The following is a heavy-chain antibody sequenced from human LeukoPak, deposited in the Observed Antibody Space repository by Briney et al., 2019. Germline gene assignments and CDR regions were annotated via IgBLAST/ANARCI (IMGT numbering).Heavy chain of an antibody. CDR1: GFTFDTYA. J-gene: IGHJ4*02. CDR3: AKDLGYYGSGSYKDY. D-gene: IGHD3-10*01. Sequence: PGGSLRLSCAASGFTFDTYAMSWVRQAPGKGLEWVSGISGSGGITNHADSVKGRFTISRDNSKNTLYLQMNSLRAEDTAVYYCAKDLGYYGSGSYKDYWGQGTLVTVSS. CDR2: ISGSGGIT. V-gene: IGHV3-23*01.